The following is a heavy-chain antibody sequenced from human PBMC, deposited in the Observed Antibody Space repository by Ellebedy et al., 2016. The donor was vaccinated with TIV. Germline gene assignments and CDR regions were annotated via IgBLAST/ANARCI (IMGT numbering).Heavy chain of an antibody. CDR2: SRHKVYGRTT. CDR1: GFTFGDHA. CDR3: TRDMIVVVITFDY. V-gene: IGHV3-49*03. Sequence: GESLKISCRTSGFTFGDHAMSWFRQAPGKGLEWVGVSRHKVYGRTTEYAASVKGRFTISRDDFKSIAYLQMNSLKTEDTAVYYYTRDMIVVVITFDYWGQGTLVTVSS. J-gene: IGHJ4*02. D-gene: IGHD3-22*01.